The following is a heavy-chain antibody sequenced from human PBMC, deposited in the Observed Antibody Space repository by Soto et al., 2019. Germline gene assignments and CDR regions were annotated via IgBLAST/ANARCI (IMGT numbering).Heavy chain of an antibody. J-gene: IGHJ5*02. CDR3: ARDLGESYYETWFDP. CDR1: GFTFSSYG. Sequence: PGGSLRLSCAASGFTFSSYGMHWVRQAPGKGLEWVAVIWYDGSNKYYADSVKGRFTISRDNSKNTLYLQMNSLRAEDTAVYYCARDLGESYYETWFDPWGQGTLVTVSS. V-gene: IGHV3-33*01. CDR2: IWYDGSNK. D-gene: IGHD1-26*01.